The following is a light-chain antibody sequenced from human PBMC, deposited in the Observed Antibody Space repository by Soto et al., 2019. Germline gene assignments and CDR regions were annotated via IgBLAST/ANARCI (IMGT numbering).Light chain of an antibody. CDR2: GAS. CDR3: QQYNNWPPRT. J-gene: IGKJ1*01. V-gene: IGKV3-15*01. CDR1: QSVTSN. Sequence: EMVMTQSPATLSVSPGERATLSCRASQSVTSNLAWYQQRPGQAPRLLIYGASTRATGIPARFSGSGSGTEFTLTISSLQSEDFVVYYCQQYNNWPPRTFGQGTKVEIK.